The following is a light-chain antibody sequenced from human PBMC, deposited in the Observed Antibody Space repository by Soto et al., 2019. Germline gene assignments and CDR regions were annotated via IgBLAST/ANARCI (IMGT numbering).Light chain of an antibody. Sequence: EIVLTQSPGTLSSSPGERATLSCRASQSVSSSYLAWYQQKPGQAPRLLTYGASSRATGIPDRFSGSGSGTDFTLTISRLEPEDFAVYYCQQYGSSHPWTFGQGTKVEIK. V-gene: IGKV3-20*01. CDR1: QSVSSSY. CDR2: GAS. CDR3: QQYGSSHPWT. J-gene: IGKJ1*01.